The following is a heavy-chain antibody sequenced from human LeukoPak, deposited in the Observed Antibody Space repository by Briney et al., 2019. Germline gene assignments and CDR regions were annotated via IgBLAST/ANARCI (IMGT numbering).Heavy chain of an antibody. D-gene: IGHD2-15*01. J-gene: IGHJ4*02. V-gene: IGHV4-34*01. Sequence: PSETLSLTCAVSGGSFSGYYWSWIRQPPGKGLEWMGEINHSGSTNYNPSLKSRVTISVDTSKNQFSLKLSSVTAADTAVYYCARALGYCSGGSCHYFDYWGQGTLVTVSS. CDR3: ARALGYCSGGSCHYFDY. CDR2: INHSGST. CDR1: GGSFSGYY.